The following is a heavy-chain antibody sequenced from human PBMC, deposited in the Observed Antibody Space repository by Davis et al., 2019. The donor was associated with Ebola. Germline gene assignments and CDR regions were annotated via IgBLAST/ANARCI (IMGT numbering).Heavy chain of an antibody. CDR2: IKQDGSEK. J-gene: IGHJ6*02. D-gene: IGHD2-15*01. CDR1: GFTFSSYW. Sequence: PGGSLRLSCAASGFTFSSYWMSWVRQAPGKGLEWVANIKQDGSEKYYVDSVKGRFTISRDNAKNSLYLQMNSLRAEDTAVYYCARALYPPRFGYYYYGMDVWGQGTTVTVSS. CDR3: ARALYPPRFGYYYYGMDV. V-gene: IGHV3-7*01.